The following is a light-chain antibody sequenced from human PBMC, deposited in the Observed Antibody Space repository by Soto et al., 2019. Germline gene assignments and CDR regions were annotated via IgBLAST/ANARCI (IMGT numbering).Light chain of an antibody. CDR1: QSISSY. CDR3: QQSYSTLWT. CDR2: AAS. J-gene: IGKJ1*01. Sequence: DIQMTQSPSSLSASVGDRVTITCRASQSISSYLNWYQQKPWKAPKLLIYAASSLQSGVTSRFSGSGSGTDFTLTISSLQPEDFATYYCQQSYSTLWTFGKGTTVVIK. V-gene: IGKV1-39*01.